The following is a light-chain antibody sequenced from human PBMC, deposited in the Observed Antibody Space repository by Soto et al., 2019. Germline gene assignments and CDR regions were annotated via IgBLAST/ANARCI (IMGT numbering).Light chain of an antibody. CDR3: QQYNNWLRT. Sequence: EIVMTQSPATLSVSPGERATLSCRASQSVNSNLAWFQQKPGQAPRLLIYGASTRATGIPARFSGSGSGTEFTRTISSLQSEDFAVYYCQQYNNWLRTFGQGTKVEIK. CDR2: GAS. CDR1: QSVNSN. V-gene: IGKV3-15*01. J-gene: IGKJ1*01.